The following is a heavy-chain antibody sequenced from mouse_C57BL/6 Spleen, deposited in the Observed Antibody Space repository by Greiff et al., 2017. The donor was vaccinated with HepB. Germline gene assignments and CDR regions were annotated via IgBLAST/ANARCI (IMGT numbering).Heavy chain of an antibody. D-gene: IGHD1-1*01. V-gene: IGHV5-9-1*02. J-gene: IGHJ2*01. CDR2: ISSGGDYI. CDR3: TREDYGSHFDY. CDR1: GFTFSSYA. Sequence: EVKLMESGEGLVKPGGSLKLSCAASGFTFSSYAMSWVRQTPEKRLEWVAYISSGGDYIYYADTVKGRFTISRDNARNTLYLQMSSLKSEDTAMYYCTREDYGSHFDYWGQGTTLTVSS.